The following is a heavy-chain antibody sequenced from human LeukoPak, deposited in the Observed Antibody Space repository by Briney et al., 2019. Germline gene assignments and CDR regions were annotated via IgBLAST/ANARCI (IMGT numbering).Heavy chain of an antibody. V-gene: IGHV4-61*03. Sequence: PSETLSLTCTVSGGSISSSSYYWGWIRQPPGKGLEWTGYIHYSGSTNFNPSLKSRVTISVDTSKNHFSLKLSSVTAADTAVYYCARTTEGGYTYGYFYYYYMDVWGKGTTVTISS. D-gene: IGHD5-18*01. CDR1: GGSISSSSYY. CDR2: IHYSGST. CDR3: ARTTEGGYTYGYFYYYYMDV. J-gene: IGHJ6*03.